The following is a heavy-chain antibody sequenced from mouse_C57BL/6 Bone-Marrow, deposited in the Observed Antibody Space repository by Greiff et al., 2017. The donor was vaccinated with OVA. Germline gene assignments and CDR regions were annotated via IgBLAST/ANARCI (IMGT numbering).Heavy chain of an antibody. CDR2: IYPGNSDT. J-gene: IGHJ4*01. D-gene: IGHD2-3*01. CDR3: TREGYYLYYYAMDY. CDR1: GYTFTSYW. V-gene: IGHV1-5*01. Sequence: EVQGVESGTVLARPGASVKMSCKTSGYTFTSYWMHWVKQRPGQGLEWIGAIYPGNSDTSYNQKFKGKAKLTAVTSASTAYMELSSLTNEDSAVYYCTREGYYLYYYAMDYWGQGTSVTVSS.